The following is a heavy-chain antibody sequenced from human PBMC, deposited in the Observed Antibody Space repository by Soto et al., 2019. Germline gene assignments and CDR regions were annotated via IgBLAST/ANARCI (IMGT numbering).Heavy chain of an antibody. CDR2: IYYSGNT. CDR1: GGSIGSNNYY. D-gene: IGHD6-13*01. CDR3: ASIAAPGTTHFDF. J-gene: IGHJ4*02. V-gene: IGHV4-39*01. Sequence: PSETLSLPCTVSGGSIGSNNYYWGWVPQSPGKGLEWIGNIYYSGNTFYNPSLQSRVAISVDTSKNQFYLHLSSVTAADTAIFYCASIAAPGTTHFDFWGQGTLVTVSS.